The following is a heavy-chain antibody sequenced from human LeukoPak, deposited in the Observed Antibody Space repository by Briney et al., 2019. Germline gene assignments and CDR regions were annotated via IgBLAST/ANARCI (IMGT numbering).Heavy chain of an antibody. D-gene: IGHD3-16*02. CDR2: NYHSGST. CDR1: GYSISSGYY. Sequence: SETLSLTCAVSGYSISSGYYWGWTRQPPGNGLEWIGSNYHSGSTSYNPSLKSRVTISVDTSKNQFSLKLSSVTAADTAVYYCARSSVYYDYVWGSYRLGTFDYWGQGTLVTVYS. CDR3: ARSSVYYDYVWGSYRLGTFDY. V-gene: IGHV4-38-2*01. J-gene: IGHJ4*02.